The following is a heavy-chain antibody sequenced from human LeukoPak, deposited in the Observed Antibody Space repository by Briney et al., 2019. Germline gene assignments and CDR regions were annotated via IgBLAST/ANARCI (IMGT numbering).Heavy chain of an antibody. V-gene: IGHV4-30-4*01. CDR1: GGSISSGDYY. Sequence: SQTLSLTCTVSGGSISSGDYYWSWIRQPPGKGLEWIGYIYYSESTYYNPSLKSRVTISVDTSKNQFSLKLSSVTAADTAVYYCARDPRYCSSTSCYSGMDVWGQGTTVTVSS. D-gene: IGHD2-2*02. CDR2: IYYSEST. J-gene: IGHJ6*02. CDR3: ARDPRYCSSTSCYSGMDV.